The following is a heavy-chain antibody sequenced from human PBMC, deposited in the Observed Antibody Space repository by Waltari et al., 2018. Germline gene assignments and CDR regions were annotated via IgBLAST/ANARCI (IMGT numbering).Heavy chain of an antibody. Sequence: EVQLVESGGGLAQPGGSLRLSCAASGFTFSRYWLSWVHQAPGNGLGWGANIKQDGSEKYYVDSVKGRFTISRDNAKNSLYLQMNSLRAEDTAVYYCARGGVERWLQSPWGYGMDVWGQGTTVTVSS. J-gene: IGHJ6*02. V-gene: IGHV3-7*01. CDR1: GFTFSRYW. CDR2: IKQDGSEK. D-gene: IGHD5-12*01. CDR3: ARGGVERWLQSPWGYGMDV.